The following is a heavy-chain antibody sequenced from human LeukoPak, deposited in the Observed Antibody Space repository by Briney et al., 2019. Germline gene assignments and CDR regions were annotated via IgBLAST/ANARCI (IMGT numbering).Heavy chain of an antibody. J-gene: IGHJ4*02. V-gene: IGHV3-30-3*01. Sequence: PGGSLRLSCAASGFTFSSYAMHWVRQAPGKGLEWVAVISYDGSNKYYADSVKGRFTISRDNSKNTLYLQMNSLRAEDTAVYYCARDASRGYSYGYPVDYWGQGTLVTVPS. D-gene: IGHD5-18*01. CDR1: GFTFSSYA. CDR3: ARDASRGYSYGYPVDY. CDR2: ISYDGSNK.